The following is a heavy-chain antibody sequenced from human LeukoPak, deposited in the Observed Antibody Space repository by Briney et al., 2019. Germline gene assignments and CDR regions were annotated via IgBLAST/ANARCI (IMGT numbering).Heavy chain of an antibody. CDR1: GFTVSSNS. CDR2: IYSDNT. V-gene: IGHV3-53*01. J-gene: IGHJ4*02. Sequence: PGGSLRLSCTVSGFTVSSNSMSGVRQAPGKGLEWVSFIYSDNTHYSDSVKGRFTISRDNAKNSVFLQMNSLRAEDTAVYYCAAVIDYWGQGTLVTVSS. CDR3: AAVIDY.